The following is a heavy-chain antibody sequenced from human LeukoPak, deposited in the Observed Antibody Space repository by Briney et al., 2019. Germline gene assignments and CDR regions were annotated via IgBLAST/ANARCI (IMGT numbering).Heavy chain of an antibody. CDR2: INPSGGST. Sequence: ASVKVSCKASGYTFTSYYMHWVRQAPGQGLEWMGIINPSGGSTSYAQKFQGRVTMTRDMSTSTVYMELSSLRSEDTAVYYCARDRPGIAAAGRPNWFDPWGRGTLVTVSS. V-gene: IGHV1-46*01. CDR3: ARDRPGIAAAGRPNWFDP. D-gene: IGHD6-13*01. J-gene: IGHJ5*02. CDR1: GYTFTSYY.